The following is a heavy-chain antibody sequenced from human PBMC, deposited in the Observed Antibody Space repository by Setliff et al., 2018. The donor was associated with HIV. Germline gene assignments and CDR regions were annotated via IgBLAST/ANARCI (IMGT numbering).Heavy chain of an antibody. CDR2: INVDGSSI. Sequence: GESLKISCAASGFTFTDYWMHWVRQVPGQGLVWVSRINVDGSSISYADSVKGRFTISRDNAKNTLFLQMNSLRAEDTAVYYCARLPQDVSSSIDFWGQGTLVTVSS. V-gene: IGHV3-74*01. CDR1: GFTFTDYW. D-gene: IGHD6-6*01. CDR3: ARLPQDVSSSIDF. J-gene: IGHJ4*02.